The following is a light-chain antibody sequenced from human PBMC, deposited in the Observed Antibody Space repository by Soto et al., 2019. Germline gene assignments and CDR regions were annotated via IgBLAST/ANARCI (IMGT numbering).Light chain of an antibody. V-gene: IGKV3-15*01. Sequence: EVLMTQSPSTLSVSPGEGVNLSCRASQGIGYTLAWYQPKPGQTPRFIIYDTSTRSTGVPARFSGSRSGPEFTLTINSLQSEDFELYYCQPYNNWFLTFGQGTRLEIK. CDR1: QGIGYT. J-gene: IGKJ5*01. CDR2: DTS. CDR3: QPYNNWFLT.